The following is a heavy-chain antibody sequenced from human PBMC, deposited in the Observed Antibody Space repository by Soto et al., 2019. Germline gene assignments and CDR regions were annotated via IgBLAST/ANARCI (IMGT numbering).Heavy chain of an antibody. CDR3: ASLQGYDFWSGYSGMDV. CDR1: GGSISSGGYY. D-gene: IGHD3-3*01. CDR2: IYYSGST. Sequence: SETLSLTCTVSGGSISSGGYYWSWIRQHPGKGLEWIGYIYYSGSTYYNPSLKSRVTIPVDTSKNQFSLKLSSVTAADTAVYYCASLQGYDFWSGYSGMDVWGQGTTVTVSS. J-gene: IGHJ6*02. V-gene: IGHV4-31*03.